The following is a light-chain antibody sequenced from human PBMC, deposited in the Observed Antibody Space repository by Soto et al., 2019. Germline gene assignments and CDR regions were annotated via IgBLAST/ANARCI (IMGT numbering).Light chain of an antibody. CDR2: DVS. J-gene: IGLJ2*01. CDR1: SSDVGGYNF. V-gene: IGLV2-14*03. CDR3: SSYTTTTSLVV. Sequence: QSVLTQPASVSGSPGQSITISCSGTSSDVGGYNFVSWYQVHPGKAPRLILYDVSSRPSGVSYRFSGSKSANTASLNISRLQAGDEADYYCSSYTTTTSLVVFGGGIKVTVL.